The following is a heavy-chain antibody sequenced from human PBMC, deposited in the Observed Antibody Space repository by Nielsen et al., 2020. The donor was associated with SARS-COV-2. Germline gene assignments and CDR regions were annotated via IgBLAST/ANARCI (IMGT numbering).Heavy chain of an antibody. J-gene: IGHJ2*01. CDR3: ARDQDGGAATSNWYFDL. CDR1: GFRFTSYT. CDR2: ITMSGAYM. Sequence: GGSLRLSCAASGFRFTSYTMNWVRQAPAKGLEWVASITMSGAYMYYADSVRGRFTVSRDNAENSLYLQMNSLRDEDTAVYYCARDQDGGAATSNWYFDLWGRGTLVIVSS. V-gene: IGHV3-21*01. D-gene: IGHD6-25*01.